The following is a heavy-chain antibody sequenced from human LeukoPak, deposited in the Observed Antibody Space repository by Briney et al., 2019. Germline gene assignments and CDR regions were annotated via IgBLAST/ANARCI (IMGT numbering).Heavy chain of an antibody. V-gene: IGHV4-39*07. Sequence: PSETLSLTCTVSGGSIRSSSYYWGWIRQPPGKGLEWIGSIYYSGSTYYNPSLKSRVTISVDTSKNQFSLKLSSVTAADTAVYYCARTVSGIYSYYYYYMDVWGKGTTVTVSS. CDR2: IYYSGST. D-gene: IGHD1-26*01. CDR1: GGSIRSSSYY. CDR3: ARTVSGIYSYYYYYMDV. J-gene: IGHJ6*03.